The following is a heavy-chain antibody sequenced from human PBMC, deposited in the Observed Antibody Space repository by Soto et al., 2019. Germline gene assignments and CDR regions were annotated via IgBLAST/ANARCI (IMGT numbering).Heavy chain of an antibody. D-gene: IGHD3-3*01. V-gene: IGHV3-23*01. CDR2: ISGSGGST. Sequence: GGSLRLCCAASGFTFSSYAMSWVRQAPGKGLEWVSAISGSGGSTYYADSVKGRFTISRDNSKNTLYLQMNSLRAEDTAVYYCARETIFGPQAFDIWGQGTMVTVSS. J-gene: IGHJ3*02. CDR1: GFTFSSYA. CDR3: ARETIFGPQAFDI.